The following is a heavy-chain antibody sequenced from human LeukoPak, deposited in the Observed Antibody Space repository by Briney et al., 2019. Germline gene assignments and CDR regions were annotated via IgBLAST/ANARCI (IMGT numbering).Heavy chain of an antibody. Sequence: SETLSLTCTVSGGSISSSSYYWGWIRQPPGKGLEWLGSIYYSGSTYYNPSLKSRVTISVDTSKNQFSLKLSSVTAADTAVYYCASWGYSSGWYYFDCWGQGTLVTVSS. V-gene: IGHV4-39*01. D-gene: IGHD6-19*01. CDR1: GGSISSSSYY. CDR2: IYYSGST. J-gene: IGHJ4*02. CDR3: ASWGYSSGWYYFDC.